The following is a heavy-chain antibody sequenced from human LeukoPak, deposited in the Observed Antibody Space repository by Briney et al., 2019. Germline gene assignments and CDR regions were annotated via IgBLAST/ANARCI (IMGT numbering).Heavy chain of an antibody. V-gene: IGHV3-30-3*01. CDR3: ARGLAAAGTRGPY. CDR1: GFTFSSYA. J-gene: IGHJ4*02. D-gene: IGHD6-13*01. Sequence: AGGSLRLSCAASGFTFSSYAMHWVRQAPGKGLEWVAVISYDGSNKYYADSVKGRFTISRDNSKNTLYLQMNSLRAEDTAVYYCARGLAAAGTRGPYWGQGTLVTVSS. CDR2: ISYDGSNK.